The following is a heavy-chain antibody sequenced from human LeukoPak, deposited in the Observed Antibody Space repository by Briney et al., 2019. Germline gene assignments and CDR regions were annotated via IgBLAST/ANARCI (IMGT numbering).Heavy chain of an antibody. CDR1: GFTFSSYW. J-gene: IGHJ3*01. V-gene: IGHV3-7*04. CDR2: IKYDGSEK. D-gene: IGHD6-13*01. Sequence: PRGSLRLSCAASGFTFSSYWMNWVRQAPGKGLEWVANIKYDGSEKYYVDSVKGRFTISRDNAKNSLYLQMNSLRAEDTAVYYCARDIEGPGIAFDLWGQGTMLTVSS. CDR3: ARDIEGPGIAFDL.